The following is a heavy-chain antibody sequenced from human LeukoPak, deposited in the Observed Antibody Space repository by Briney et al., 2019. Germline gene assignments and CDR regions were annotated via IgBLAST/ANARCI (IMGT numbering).Heavy chain of an antibody. J-gene: IGHJ4*02. CDR2: FYYRGST. CDR3: ARHSGTLGYFDY. CDR1: GGSVSSGSYY. D-gene: IGHD1-14*01. V-gene: IGHV4-61*01. Sequence: SETLSLTCTVSGGSVSSGSYYWSWIRQPPGKGLEWIGYFYYRGSTNYNPSLKSRVTISLDTSKNQFSLRLRSVTAADTAVYYCARHSGTLGYFDYWGQGTRVTVSS.